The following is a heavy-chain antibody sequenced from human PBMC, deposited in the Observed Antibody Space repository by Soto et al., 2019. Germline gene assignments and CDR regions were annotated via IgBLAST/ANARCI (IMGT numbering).Heavy chain of an antibody. V-gene: IGHV4-31*04. D-gene: IGHD1-1*01. J-gene: IGHJ4*02. Sequence: QVRLQESGPGLVKPSQTLSLTCTVSGDSISGGAFVWTWIRQLPGKGLECIGYILDNGNTFSSPSLKSRVSISLDTSRKQLSLQLHSVTAADTAIYYCALSLRPDVTGTTMDSWGQGTLVTVS. CDR3: ALSLRPDVTGTTMDS. CDR2: ILDNGNT. CDR1: GDSISGGAFV.